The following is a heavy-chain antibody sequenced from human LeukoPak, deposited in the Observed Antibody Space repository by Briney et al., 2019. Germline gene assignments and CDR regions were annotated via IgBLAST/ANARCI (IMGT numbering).Heavy chain of an antibody. V-gene: IGHV4-59*08. CDR3: ARGNLGAFDP. D-gene: IGHD1-26*01. Sequence: SETLSLTCTVSGGSITTYYWSWFRQPPGKGLEWIGYSSNNGSTKYNPSLKSRVTISVDTSMNQFSLRLKSMTAADTAVYYCARGNLGAFDPWCQGTLVTVSS. CDR2: SSNNGST. J-gene: IGHJ5*02. CDR1: GGSITTYY.